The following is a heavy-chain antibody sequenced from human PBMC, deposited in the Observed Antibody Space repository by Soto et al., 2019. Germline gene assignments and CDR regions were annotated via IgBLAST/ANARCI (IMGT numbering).Heavy chain of an antibody. CDR1: GYSFTSLD. D-gene: IGHD1-26*01. CDR2: MQPSTGRT. J-gene: IGHJ4*02. Sequence: QVQLVQSGAAVREPGASVKVSCKASGYSFTSLDINWVRQTAGQGLEWMGWMQPSTGRTGYAPKFQGRVTMTRDTSINTAYMELTTLTSDDTAFYYCARGVSAGVDYWGQGTLVTVSS. V-gene: IGHV1-8*01. CDR3: ARGVSAGVDY.